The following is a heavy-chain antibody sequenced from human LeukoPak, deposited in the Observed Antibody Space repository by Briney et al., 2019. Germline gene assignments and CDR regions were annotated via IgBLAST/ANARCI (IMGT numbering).Heavy chain of an antibody. CDR1: GYTLTELS. D-gene: IGHD2-15*01. Sequence: ASVKVSCKVSGYTLTELSMHWVRQAPGKGLEWMGGFDPEDGETIYAQKFQGRVIMTEDTSTDTAYMELSSLRSEDTAVYYCATAPLKYCSGGSCADYFDYWGQGTLVTVSS. CDR2: FDPEDGET. CDR3: ATAPLKYCSGGSCADYFDY. V-gene: IGHV1-24*01. J-gene: IGHJ4*02.